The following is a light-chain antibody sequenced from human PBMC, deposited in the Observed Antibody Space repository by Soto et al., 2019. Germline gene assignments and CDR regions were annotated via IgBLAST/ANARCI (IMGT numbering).Light chain of an antibody. Sequence: DIQMTQSPSTLSASVGDRVTITCRASQSISSWLAWYQQKPGKAPKVLIHKTSSLKSGVPSRFSGSGSGTEFPLTINSLQPDDFATYYCQQYSSCCTFGQGTKLEIK. CDR1: QSISSW. J-gene: IGKJ2*02. V-gene: IGKV1-5*03. CDR3: QQYSSCCT. CDR2: KTS.